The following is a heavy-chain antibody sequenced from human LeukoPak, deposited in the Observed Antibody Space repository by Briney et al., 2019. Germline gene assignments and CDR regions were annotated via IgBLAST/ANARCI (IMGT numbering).Heavy chain of an antibody. D-gene: IGHD3-10*01. V-gene: IGHV1-8*01. Sequence: ASMKVSCKASGYTFTSYDINWVRQATGQGLEWMGWMNPNSGNTGYAQKFQGRVTMTRNTSISTAYMELSSLRSEDTAVYYCARGVTMVRGVIKTNYYFDYWGPGTLVTVSS. J-gene: IGHJ4*02. CDR2: MNPNSGNT. CDR3: ARGVTMVRGVIKTNYYFDY. CDR1: GYTFTSYD.